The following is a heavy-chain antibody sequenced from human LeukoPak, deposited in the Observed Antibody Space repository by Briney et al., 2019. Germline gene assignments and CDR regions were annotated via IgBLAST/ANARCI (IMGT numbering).Heavy chain of an antibody. D-gene: IGHD7-27*01. J-gene: IGHJ4*02. CDR1: GGSISSGDYY. Sequence: PSETLSLTCTISGGSISSGDYYWSWIRQPPGKGLEWIGYIYYSGSTYYNPSLKSRVTISVDTSKNQFSLKLSSVTAADTAVYYCARVPPGQAWVYWGQGTLVTVSS. CDR2: IYYSGST. CDR3: ARVPPGQAWVY. V-gene: IGHV4-30-4*08.